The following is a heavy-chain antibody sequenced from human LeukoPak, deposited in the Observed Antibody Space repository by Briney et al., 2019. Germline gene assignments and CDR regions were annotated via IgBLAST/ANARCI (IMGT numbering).Heavy chain of an antibody. CDR1: GGSISSYY. Sequence: SETLSLTCTVSGGSISSYYWSWIRQPPGKGLEWIGEINYNGEKTNYNPSLKSRLTISVDTSENHFSLKLSSVTAADTAIYFCARAPGAFDIWGQGTMVTVSS. V-gene: IGHV4-34*09. CDR2: INYNGEKT. CDR3: ARAPGAFDI. J-gene: IGHJ3*02.